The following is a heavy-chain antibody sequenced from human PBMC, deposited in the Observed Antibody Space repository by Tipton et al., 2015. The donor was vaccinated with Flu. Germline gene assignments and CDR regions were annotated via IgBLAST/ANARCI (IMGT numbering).Heavy chain of an antibody. J-gene: IGHJ4*02. Sequence: QSGPEVKKPGASVKVSYKASGYTFTAYYIHWVRQAPGQGLEWMGWINPNSGGRKFAQKFQGRVTMTSDAAITTAYMELSSLTSDDTAVYYCARRSWDSWGQGTLVTVSS. CDR3: ARRSWDS. CDR2: INPNSGGR. CDR1: GYTFTAYY. V-gene: IGHV1-2*02.